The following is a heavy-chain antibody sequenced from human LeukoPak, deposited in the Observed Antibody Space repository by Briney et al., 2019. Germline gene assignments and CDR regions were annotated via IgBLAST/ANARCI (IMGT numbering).Heavy chain of an antibody. CDR2: SYYSGST. Sequence: PSETLSLTCTVSGGSISSGGYYWSWIRQHPGKGLEWIGYSYYSGSTYYNPSLKSRVTISVDTSKNQFSLKLSSVTAADTAVYYCARVSYYDFWSGYYPYYYYYYMDVWGKGTTVTVSS. J-gene: IGHJ6*03. CDR3: ARVSYYDFWSGYYPYYYYYYMDV. CDR1: GGSISSGGYY. D-gene: IGHD3-3*01. V-gene: IGHV4-31*03.